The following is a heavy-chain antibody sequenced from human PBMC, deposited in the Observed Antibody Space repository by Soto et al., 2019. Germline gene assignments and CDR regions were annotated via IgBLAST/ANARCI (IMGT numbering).Heavy chain of an antibody. CDR3: ARAPCDYALCYGMDV. D-gene: IGHD4-17*01. V-gene: IGHV3-11*01. J-gene: IGHJ6*02. CDR2: ISSSGSTI. Sequence: GGSLRLSCAASGFTFSDYYMSWIRQAPGKGLEWVSYISSSGSTIYYADSVKGRFTISRDNAKNSLYLQMNSLRAEDTAVYYCARAPCDYALCYGMDVWGQGTTVTVSS. CDR1: GFTFSDYY.